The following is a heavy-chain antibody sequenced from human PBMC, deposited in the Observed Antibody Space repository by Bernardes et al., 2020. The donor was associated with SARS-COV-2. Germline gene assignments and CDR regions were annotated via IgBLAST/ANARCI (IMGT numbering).Heavy chain of an antibody. CDR2: IYYRGST. V-gene: IGHV4-59*12. J-gene: IGHJ4*02. Sequence: SEPLSLTCTVSGGSISTNYWSWIRQSPRRGLEWIGYIYYRGSTNYNPSLKSRVTISVDTSKSQFSLRLSSVTAADTAVYYCVRSAFSGGSGYFFDSWGQGTLVTVSS. CDR1: GGSISTNY. CDR3: VRSAFSGGSGYFFDS. D-gene: IGHD3-22*01.